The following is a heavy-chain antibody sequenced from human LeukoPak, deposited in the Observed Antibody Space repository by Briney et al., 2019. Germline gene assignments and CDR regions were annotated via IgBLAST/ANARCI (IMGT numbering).Heavy chain of an antibody. CDR2: ISSSSSYI. J-gene: IGHJ4*02. V-gene: IGHV3-21*01. Sequence: GGSLRLSCAASRFTFSSYAMSWVRQAPGKGLEWVSSISSSSSYIYYADSVKGRSTISRDNAKNSLYLQMNSLRAEDTAVYYCARSTANSGSYLAFFDYWGQGTLVTVSS. CDR3: ARSTANSGSYLAFFDY. D-gene: IGHD1-26*01. CDR1: RFTFSSYA.